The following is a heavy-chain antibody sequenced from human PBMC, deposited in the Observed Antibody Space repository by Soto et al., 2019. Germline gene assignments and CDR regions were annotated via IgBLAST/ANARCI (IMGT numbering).Heavy chain of an antibody. D-gene: IGHD1-1*01. CDR3: VREGTKTVRDWFDP. CDR1: GAFNRGFC. V-gene: IGHV4-4*07. Sequence: PSETLSHTCTVSGAFNRGFCWSWIRKSAGKGLEWIGRIYATGTTDYDPSLKSRVMMSVDTSKKQFSLKLRSVTAADTAVYYCVREGTKTVRDWFDPWGQGISVTVS. J-gene: IGHJ5*02. CDR2: IYATGTT.